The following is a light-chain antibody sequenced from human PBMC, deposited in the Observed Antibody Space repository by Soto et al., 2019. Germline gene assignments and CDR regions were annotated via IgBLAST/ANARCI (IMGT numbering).Light chain of an antibody. V-gene: IGKV1-5*03. J-gene: IGKJ1*01. Sequence: DIQMTQSPSTLSGSVGDRVTITCRARQTIRSWLAWYQQKPGKAPKLLIYKASTLKSGVPSRFSGSGSGTEFTLTISSLQPDDFATYYGQHYNSYSEAFGQGTKVELK. CDR3: QHYNSYSEA. CDR2: KAS. CDR1: QTIRSW.